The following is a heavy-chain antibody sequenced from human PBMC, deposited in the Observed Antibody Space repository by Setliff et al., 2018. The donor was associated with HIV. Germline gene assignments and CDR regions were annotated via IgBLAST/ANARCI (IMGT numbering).Heavy chain of an antibody. J-gene: IGHJ3*02. V-gene: IGHV1-18*01. CDR3: ARDLGRSSGWYFLAGSGDAFDI. D-gene: IGHD6-19*01. CDR1: GYTFTSYG. CDR2: ISAYNGNT. Sequence: APVKVSCKASGYTFTSYGISWVRQAPGEGLAWMGWISAYNGNTNNEQRLQGRVTMTTDTSTSTAYMELRSLRSDDTAVYYCARDLGRSSGWYFLAGSGDAFDIWGQGTMVTVSS.